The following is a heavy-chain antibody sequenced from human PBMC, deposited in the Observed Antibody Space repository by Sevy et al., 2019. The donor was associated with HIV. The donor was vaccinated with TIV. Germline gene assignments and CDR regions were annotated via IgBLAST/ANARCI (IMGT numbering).Heavy chain of an antibody. CDR2: ISHTGDNI. Sequence: GGSLRLSCAASGFTFSSHYMSWVRQAPGKGLEWVSSISHTGDNIYYADSVRGRFTISRDNSKSTLYLHMSSLRAEDTAVYYCAGRKVGDFWSGSLRGPWAGGPLFDYWGQGTLVTVSS. J-gene: IGHJ4*02. D-gene: IGHD3-3*01. V-gene: IGHV3-23*01. CDR3: AGRKVGDFWSGSLRGPWAGGPLFDY. CDR1: GFTFSSHY.